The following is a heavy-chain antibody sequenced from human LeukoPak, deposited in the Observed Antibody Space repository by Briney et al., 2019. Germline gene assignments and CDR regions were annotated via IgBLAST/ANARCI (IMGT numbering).Heavy chain of an antibody. V-gene: IGHV3-66*01. CDR1: GFTVSTNY. CDR2: IYSGGTT. Sequence: GGSLRLSCAASGFTVSTNYMNWVRQAPGKGLEWVSVIYSGGTTNYADSVKGRFTISRDNSKNMLFLQMNGPRAEDTAVYYCARGGIAARGIFDYWGQGTLVTVSS. D-gene: IGHD6-6*01. CDR3: ARGGIAARGIFDY. J-gene: IGHJ4*02.